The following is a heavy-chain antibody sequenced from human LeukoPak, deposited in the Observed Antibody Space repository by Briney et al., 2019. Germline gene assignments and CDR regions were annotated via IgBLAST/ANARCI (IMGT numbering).Heavy chain of an antibody. CDR3: ARSLGYCSGGSCSSLGY. Sequence: SETLSLTCAVYGGSLNGHYWSWIRQPPGKGLEWIGEGSESGGTKFNPSLKSRVTISTDTSKNQFSLKLSSVTAADTAVYYCARSLGYCSGGSCSSLGYWGQGTLVTVSS. V-gene: IGHV4-34*01. D-gene: IGHD2-15*01. CDR2: GSESGGT. CDR1: GGSLNGHY. J-gene: IGHJ4*02.